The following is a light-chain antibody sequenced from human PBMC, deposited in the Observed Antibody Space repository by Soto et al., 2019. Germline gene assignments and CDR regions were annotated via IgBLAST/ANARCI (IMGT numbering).Light chain of an antibody. CDR2: EAN. Sequence: QSALTQPASVSGSPGQSITISCTGTSTDVRTYNLVSWYQQHPGKAPKVIIYEANKRPSGISDRLSGSKSGNTASLTISGLRREDEANYFCCAYGGSYVRFGGGTKLTVL. V-gene: IGLV2-23*01. CDR1: STDVRTYNL. J-gene: IGLJ2*01. CDR3: CAYGGSYVR.